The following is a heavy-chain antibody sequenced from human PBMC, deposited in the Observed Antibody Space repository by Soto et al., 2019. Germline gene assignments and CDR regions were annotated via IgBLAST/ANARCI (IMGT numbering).Heavy chain of an antibody. V-gene: IGHV3-30*03. CDR1: GFIFSTYG. D-gene: IGHD5-18*01. CDR3: VRIQGGAGAFYYYYMDV. CDR2: ISYDGNKI. Sequence: GGSLRLSCAASGFIFSTYGMHWVRQAPGKGLEWVAIISYDGNKIYYEDSVKGRFTISRDNSKNTLYLQMNSLRAEDTAIYHCVRIQGGAGAFYYYYMDVWGKGTTVTVSS. J-gene: IGHJ6*03.